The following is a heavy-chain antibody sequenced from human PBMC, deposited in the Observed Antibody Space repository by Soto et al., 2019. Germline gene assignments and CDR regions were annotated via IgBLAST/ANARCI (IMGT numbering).Heavy chain of an antibody. CDR1: GGSFSGYY. J-gene: IGHJ4*02. CDR3: ARANRHIPTDY. V-gene: IGHV4-34*01. CDR2: INHSGST. Sequence: QVQLQQWGAGLLKPSETLSLTCAVYGGSFSGYYWSWIRQPPGKGLEWLGEINHSGSTNYNPSLKSRLTISVDTSKSQFSLKLSSVTAADTAVYYCARANRHIPTDYWGQGTLVTVSS.